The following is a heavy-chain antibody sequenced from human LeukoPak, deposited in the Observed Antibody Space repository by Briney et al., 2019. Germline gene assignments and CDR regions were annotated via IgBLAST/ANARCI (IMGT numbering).Heavy chain of an antibody. D-gene: IGHD1-26*01. J-gene: IGHJ4*02. CDR3: AREDGPGATDY. CDR1: GFTVSSYG. Sequence: GRSLRLSCAASGFTVSSYGMHWVRQAPGKGLEWVAVIWYDGSNKYYADSVKGRFTISRDNSKNTLYLQMNSLRAEDTAEYYCAREDGPGATDYWGQGTLVTVSS. V-gene: IGHV3-33*01. CDR2: IWYDGSNK.